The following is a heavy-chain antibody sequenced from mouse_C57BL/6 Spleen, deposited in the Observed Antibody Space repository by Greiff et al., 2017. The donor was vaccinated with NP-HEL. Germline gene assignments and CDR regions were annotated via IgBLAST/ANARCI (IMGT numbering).Heavy chain of an antibody. Sequence: DVKLVESGGGLVQPGGSLKLSCAASGFTFSDYGMAWVRQAPRKGPEWVAFISNLAYSIYYADTVTGRFTISRENAKNTLYLEMSSLRSEDTAMYYCARHEGLRWYFDVWGTGTTVTVSS. D-gene: IGHD2-4*01. CDR2: ISNLAYSI. CDR1: GFTFSDYG. V-gene: IGHV5-15*01. CDR3: ARHEGLRWYFDV. J-gene: IGHJ1*03.